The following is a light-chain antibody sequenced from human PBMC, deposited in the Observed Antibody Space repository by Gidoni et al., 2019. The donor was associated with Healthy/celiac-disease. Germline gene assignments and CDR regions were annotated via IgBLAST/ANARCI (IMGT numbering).Light chain of an antibody. CDR1: SSDVGSYNL. J-gene: IGLJ2*01. Sequence: QSALTQPDSGSRSPGQSITISCTGTSSDVGSYNLVSWYQQHPDNAPKLMIYEGSKRTSGVSNRFSDSKSGNTASLTISGLQAEDEADYYCCSYAGSSTLVFGGGTKLTVL. CDR3: CSYAGSSTLV. V-gene: IGLV2-23*01. CDR2: EGS.